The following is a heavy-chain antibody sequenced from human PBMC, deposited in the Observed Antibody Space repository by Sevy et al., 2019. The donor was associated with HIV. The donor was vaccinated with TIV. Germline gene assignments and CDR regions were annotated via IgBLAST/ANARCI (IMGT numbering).Heavy chain of an antibody. V-gene: IGHV1-2*02. CDR2: INPNSGGT. J-gene: IGHJ5*02. Sequence: ASVKVSCKASGYTFTGYYMHWVRQAPGQGLEWMGWINPNSGGTNYAQKFQGRVTMTRDTSISTAYMELSRLRSDDTAVYYCARDRVPAAIEEPNWFDLWGQGTLVTVSS. CDR3: ARDRVPAAIEEPNWFDL. CDR1: GYTFTGYY. D-gene: IGHD2-2*02.